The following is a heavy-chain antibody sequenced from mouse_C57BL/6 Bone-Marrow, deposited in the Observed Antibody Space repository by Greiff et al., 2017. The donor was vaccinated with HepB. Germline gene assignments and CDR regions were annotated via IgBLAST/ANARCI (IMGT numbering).Heavy chain of an antibody. D-gene: IGHD1-1*01. CDR1: GYTFTNYW. V-gene: IGHV1-63*01. CDR2: IYPGGGYT. CDR3: ARSYYSSFAY. Sequence: VQLQESGAELVRPGTSVKMSCKASGYTFTNYWIGWAKQRPGHGLEWIGDIYPGGGYTNYNEKFKGKATLTADKSSSTAYMQFSSLTSEASAIYYCARSYYSSFAYWGQGTPLTVSS. J-gene: IGHJ2*01.